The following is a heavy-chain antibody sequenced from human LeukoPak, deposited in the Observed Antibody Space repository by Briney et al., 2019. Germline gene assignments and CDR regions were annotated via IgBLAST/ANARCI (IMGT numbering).Heavy chain of an antibody. CDR2: IYYSGST. CDR3: ARMPRDRGGFDY. D-gene: IGHD2-2*01. V-gene: IGHV4-30-4*08. J-gene: IGHJ4*02. Sequence: SETLSLTCTVSGGSISSGDYYWSWIRQPPGKGLEWIGYIYYSGSTYYNPSLKSRVTISVDTSKNQFSLKLSSVTAADTAVYYCARMPRDRGGFDYWGQGTLVTVSS. CDR1: GGSISSGDYY.